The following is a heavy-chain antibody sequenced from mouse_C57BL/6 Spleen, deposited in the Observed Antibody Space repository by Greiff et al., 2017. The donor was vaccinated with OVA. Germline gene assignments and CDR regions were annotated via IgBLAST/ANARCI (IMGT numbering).Heavy chain of an antibody. CDR1: GYSFTGYY. J-gene: IGHJ3*01. CDR3: ARYGTGFAY. V-gene: IGHV1-42*01. D-gene: IGHD4-1*01. CDR2: INPSTGGT. Sequence: EVQLQQSGPELVKPWASVKISCKASGYSFTGYYMNWVKQSPEKSLEWIGEINPSTGGTTYNQKFKAKATLTVDKSSSTAYMQLKSLTSEDSAVYYCARYGTGFAYWGQGTLVTVSA.